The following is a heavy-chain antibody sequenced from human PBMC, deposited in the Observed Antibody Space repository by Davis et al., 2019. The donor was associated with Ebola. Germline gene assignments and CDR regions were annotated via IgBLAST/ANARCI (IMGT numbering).Heavy chain of an antibody. CDR1: GYTFTNYY. Sequence: ASVKVSCKASGYTFTNYYIHWVRQAPGQGLEWMGRINPNSGGTNYAQKFQGRVTMTRDTSISTAYMELSRLRFDDTAVYYCARVWFGESGDYWGQGTLVTVSS. D-gene: IGHD3-10*01. CDR3: ARVWFGESGDY. CDR2: INPNSGGT. V-gene: IGHV1-2*06. J-gene: IGHJ4*02.